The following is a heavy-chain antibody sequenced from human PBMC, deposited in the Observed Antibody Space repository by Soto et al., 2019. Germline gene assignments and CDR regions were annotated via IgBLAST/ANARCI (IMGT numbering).Heavy chain of an antibody. Sequence: GGSLRLSCAASGFTFNSHSMNWVRQAPGKGLEWVSYINGGNDAIYYADSVKGRFTISRDNAKNSLYLQMNSLRDEDTAVYYCARDKISYGAIDYWGQGTLVTVSS. D-gene: IGHD3-16*01. V-gene: IGHV3-48*02. CDR1: GFTFNSHS. CDR3: ARDKISYGAIDY. CDR2: INGGNDAI. J-gene: IGHJ4*02.